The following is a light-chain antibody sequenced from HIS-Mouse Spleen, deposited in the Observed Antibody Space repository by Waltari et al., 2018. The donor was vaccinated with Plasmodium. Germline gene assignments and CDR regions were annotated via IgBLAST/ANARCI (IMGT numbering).Light chain of an antibody. Sequence: DIVMTQSPDSLAVSLGERATINCKSSQSVLYSSNHKNYLAWYQQKPGQPPKLLIYWASTLESGVPDRFSGSGSGTDFTRTISSLQAEDVAVYYCQQYYSTPYTFGQGTKLEIK. CDR1: QSVLYSSNHKNY. J-gene: IGKJ2*01. CDR2: WAS. V-gene: IGKV4-1*01. CDR3: QQYYSTPYT.